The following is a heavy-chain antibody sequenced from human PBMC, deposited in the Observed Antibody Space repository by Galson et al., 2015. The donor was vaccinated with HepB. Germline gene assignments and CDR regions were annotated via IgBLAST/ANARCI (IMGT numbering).Heavy chain of an antibody. D-gene: IGHD3-3*01. CDR1: GFTFSSYA. J-gene: IGHJ4*02. CDR2: TSGSGGST. Sequence: SLRLSCAASGFTFSSYAMSWVRQAPGKGLEWVSATSGSGGSTYYADSVKGRFTISRDNSKNTLYLQMNSLRAEDTAVYYCAKLFPSITIFGVARLGYFDYWGQVTLVTVSS. V-gene: IGHV3-23*01. CDR3: AKLFPSITIFGVARLGYFDY.